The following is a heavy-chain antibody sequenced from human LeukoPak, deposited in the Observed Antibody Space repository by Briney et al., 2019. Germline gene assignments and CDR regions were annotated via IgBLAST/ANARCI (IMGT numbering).Heavy chain of an antibody. CDR2: INHRGST. CDR3: ARGSVFRWLLLSGWFDP. D-gene: IGHD3-22*01. CDR1: GGSFSGYY. J-gene: IGHJ5*02. Sequence: PSETLSLTCAVYGGSFSGYYWSWIRQPPGKGLEWIGEINHRGSTNYNPSLKSRVTISVDTSKNQFSLRLSSVTAADTAVYYCARGSVFRWLLLSGWFDPWGQGTLVTVSS. V-gene: IGHV4-34*01.